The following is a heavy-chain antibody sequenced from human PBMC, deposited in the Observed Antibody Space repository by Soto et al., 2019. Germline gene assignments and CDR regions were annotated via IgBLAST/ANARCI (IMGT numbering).Heavy chain of an antibody. V-gene: IGHV3-23*01. J-gene: IGHJ4*02. CDR1: GFTFSSYA. CDR2: ISGSDGST. CDR3: ARPSSSWYFDY. Sequence: EVQLLESGGGLVQPGGSLRLSCAASGFTFSSYAMNWVRQAPGKGLEWVSVISGSDGSTYYADSVKGRFTISRDNSKNTLNLQMNSLRAEDTAVYYWARPSSSWYFDYWGQGPLVTVSS. D-gene: IGHD6-13*01.